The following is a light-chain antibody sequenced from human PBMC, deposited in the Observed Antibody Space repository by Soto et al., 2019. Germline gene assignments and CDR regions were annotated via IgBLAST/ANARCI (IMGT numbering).Light chain of an antibody. CDR1: SSDVGGYNY. J-gene: IGLJ2*01. V-gene: IGLV2-8*01. Sequence: QSALTQPPSASGSPGQSVTISCTGTSSDVGGYNYVSWYQQHPGKAPKLMIYEVSKRPSGVPDRFSGSKSGNRASLTVSGLQAEAEADYYCSSYAGTNNFVVFGVGTKLTVL. CDR3: SSYAGTNNFVV. CDR2: EVS.